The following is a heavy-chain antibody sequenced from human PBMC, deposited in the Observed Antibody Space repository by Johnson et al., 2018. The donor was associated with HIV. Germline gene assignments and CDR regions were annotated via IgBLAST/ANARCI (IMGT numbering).Heavy chain of an antibody. Sequence: QLVESGGGLIQPGGSLRLSCAASGFTVSSNYMSWVRQAPGKGLVWVSIIYSGGSTYYADSVKGRFTISRDNSKNTLYLQMSSLRAEDTAVYYCASSSPRDAFDIWGQGTMVTVSS. CDR2: IYSGGST. CDR1: GFTVSSNY. CDR3: ASSSPRDAFDI. V-gene: IGHV3-53*01. J-gene: IGHJ3*02.